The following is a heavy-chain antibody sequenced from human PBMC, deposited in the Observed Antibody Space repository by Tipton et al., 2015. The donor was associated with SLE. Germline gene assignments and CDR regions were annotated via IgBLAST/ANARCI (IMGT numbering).Heavy chain of an antibody. J-gene: IGHJ4*02. V-gene: IGHV4-59*12. Sequence: TLSLTCIVSGDSISGYYWSWIRQPPGKGLEWIGYISDSGSTNYNPSLKSRVTISVDTSKNQFSLKLSSVTAADTAVYYCARDVGGYNTGWFPYYFDYWGQGTLVTVSS. CDR2: ISDSGST. CDR1: GDSISGYY. D-gene: IGHD2-8*02. CDR3: ARDVGGYNTGWFPYYFDY.